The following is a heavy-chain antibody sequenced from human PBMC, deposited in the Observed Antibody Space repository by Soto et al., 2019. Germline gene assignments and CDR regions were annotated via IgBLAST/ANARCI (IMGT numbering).Heavy chain of an antibody. D-gene: IGHD4-17*01. J-gene: IGHJ2*01. CDR1: GGSISSGGYY. CDR3: ARARLRSYWYFDL. V-gene: IGHV4-31*03. CDR2: IYYSGST. Sequence: QVQLQESGPGLVKPSQTLSLTCTVSGGSISSGGYYWSWIRQHPVKGLEWIGYIYYSGSTYYNPSRKSRVTISVDTSKNQFSLKLSSVTAADTAVYYCARARLRSYWYFDLWGRGTLVTVSS.